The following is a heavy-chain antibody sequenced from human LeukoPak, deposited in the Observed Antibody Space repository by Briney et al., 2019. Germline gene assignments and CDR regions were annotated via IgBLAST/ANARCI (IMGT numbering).Heavy chain of an antibody. CDR1: GFTFSNAW. CDR3: TTDWSWDAFDI. V-gene: IGHV3-15*01. J-gene: IGHJ3*02. CDR2: IKSKTDGGTT. Sequence: GGSLRLSCAASGFTFSNAWMSWVRRAPGRGRGGVGRIKSKTDGGTTDYAAPVKGRFTISRDDSKNTLYLQMNSLKTEDTAVYYCTTDWSWDAFDIWGQGTMVTVSS. D-gene: IGHD3-3*01.